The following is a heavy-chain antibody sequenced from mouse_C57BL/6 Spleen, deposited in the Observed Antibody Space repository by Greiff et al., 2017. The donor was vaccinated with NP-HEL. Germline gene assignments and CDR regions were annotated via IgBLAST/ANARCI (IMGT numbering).Heavy chain of an antibody. Sequence: EVNVVESGGGLVKPGGSLKLSCAASGFTFSDYGMHWVRQAPEKGLEWVAYISSGSSTIYYADTVKGRFTISRDNAKNTLFLQMTSLRSEDTAMYYCARAGVYYYGSSPAMDYWGQGTSVTVSS. V-gene: IGHV5-17*01. D-gene: IGHD1-1*01. J-gene: IGHJ4*01. CDR1: GFTFSDYG. CDR3: ARAGVYYYGSSPAMDY. CDR2: ISSGSSTI.